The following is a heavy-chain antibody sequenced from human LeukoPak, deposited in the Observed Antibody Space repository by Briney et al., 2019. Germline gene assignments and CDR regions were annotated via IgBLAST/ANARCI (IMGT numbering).Heavy chain of an antibody. Sequence: GGSLRLSCAASGFTLSTYSMNWVRQAPGKGLEWVSYISSTSRPIYYADSVKGRFTISRDNAKNSLYLQMNSLSADDTAVYYCARVGYTYGYYDYWGQGILVTVSS. V-gene: IGHV3-48*01. CDR3: ARVGYTYGYYDY. CDR2: ISSTSRPI. CDR1: GFTLSTYS. J-gene: IGHJ4*02. D-gene: IGHD5-18*01.